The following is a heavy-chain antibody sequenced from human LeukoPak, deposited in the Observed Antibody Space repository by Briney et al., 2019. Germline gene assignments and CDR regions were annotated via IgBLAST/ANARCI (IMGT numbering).Heavy chain of an antibody. D-gene: IGHD2-15*01. V-gene: IGHV3-33*01. Sequence: GRSLRLSCAASGFTFSSYGMHWVRQAPGKGLEWVAVIWYDGSNKYYADSVKGRFTISRDNSKNTLYLQMNSLRAEDTAVYYCARAPPPYCSGGSCYLVYYFDYWGQGTLVTVSS. CDR3: ARAPPPYCSGGSCYLVYYFDY. J-gene: IGHJ4*02. CDR1: GFTFSSYG. CDR2: IWYDGSNK.